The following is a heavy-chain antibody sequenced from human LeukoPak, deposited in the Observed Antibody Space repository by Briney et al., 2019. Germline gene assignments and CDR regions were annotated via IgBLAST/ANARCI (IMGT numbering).Heavy chain of an antibody. V-gene: IGHV3-7*02. CDR2: IRQDGSEK. CDR1: GFRLSSYW. Sequence: GGSLRLSCAASGFRLSSYWMSWVRQAPGKGLEWVANIRQDGSEKYYVDSVKGRFTVSRDNAKNSLSLQMNSLRAEDTAVYYCAKGRGTTVTAAANYWGQGTLVTVSS. CDR3: AKGRGTTVTAAANY. D-gene: IGHD4-17*01. J-gene: IGHJ4*02.